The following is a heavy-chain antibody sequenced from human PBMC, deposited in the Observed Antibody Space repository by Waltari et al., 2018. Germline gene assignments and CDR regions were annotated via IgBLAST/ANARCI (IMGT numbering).Heavy chain of an antibody. D-gene: IGHD4-17*01. Sequence: QVQLVQSGTEVKKPGSSVKVSCKASGGTFSSYAINWVRQAPGQGLEWMGGCSPIFETVNYEQKFQGRVRITADEATRTVYMELSSLRSEDTAVYYCTRGDDYGDYFDYWGQGTLVTVSS. J-gene: IGHJ4*02. CDR3: TRGDDYGDYFDY. V-gene: IGHV1-69*01. CDR2: CSPIFETV. CDR1: GGTFSSYA.